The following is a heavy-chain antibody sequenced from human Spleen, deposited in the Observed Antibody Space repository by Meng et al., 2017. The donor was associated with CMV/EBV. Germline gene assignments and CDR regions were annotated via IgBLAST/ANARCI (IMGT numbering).Heavy chain of an antibody. CDR1: GFTVSRNY. D-gene: IGHD6-13*01. CDR2: IYSGGST. Sequence: GESLKISCAASGFTVSRNYMRWVRQAPGKGLEWVSVIYSGGSTYYADSVKGRFTISRDNSKNTLSLQMNNLRADDTAVYYCAKGRSSSSWYGPLDSWGQGTLVTVSS. J-gene: IGHJ4*02. CDR3: AKGRSSSSWYGPLDS. V-gene: IGHV3-53*01.